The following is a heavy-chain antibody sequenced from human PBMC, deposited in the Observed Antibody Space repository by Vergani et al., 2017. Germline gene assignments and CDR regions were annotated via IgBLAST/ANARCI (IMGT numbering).Heavy chain of an antibody. CDR2: ISYDGSNK. CDR1: GFTFSSYA. CDR3: AKGGGISIGVGFDY. V-gene: IGHV3-30-3*01. Sequence: QVQLVESGGGVVQPGRSLRLSCAASGFTFSSYAMHWVRQAPGKGLEWVAVISYDGSNKYYADSVKGRFTISRDNSKNTLYLQMNSLRAEDTAVYYCAKGGGISIGVGFDYWGQGTLVTVSS. J-gene: IGHJ4*02. D-gene: IGHD1-26*01.